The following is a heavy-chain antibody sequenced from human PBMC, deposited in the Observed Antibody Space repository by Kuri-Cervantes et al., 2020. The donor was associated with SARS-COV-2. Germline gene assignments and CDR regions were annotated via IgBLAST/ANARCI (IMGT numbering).Heavy chain of an antibody. J-gene: IGHJ6*03. CDR1: GGSISSYY. V-gene: IGHV4-4*07. D-gene: IGHD6-13*01. CDR3: ARAPSWVAAGTFYAYYYYMDV. CDR2: IYTSGST. Sequence: SETLSLTCTVSGGSISSYYWSWIRQPAGKGLEWIGRIYTSGSTNYNPSLKSRVTMSVDTSENQFSLKLSSVTAADTAVYYCARAPSWVAAGTFYAYYYYMDVWGKGTTITVSS.